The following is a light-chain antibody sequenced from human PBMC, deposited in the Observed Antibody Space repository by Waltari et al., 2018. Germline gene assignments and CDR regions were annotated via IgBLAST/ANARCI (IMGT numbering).Light chain of an antibody. V-gene: IGKV2-30*01. CDR1: QSPVYSDGSTY. CDR3: MQPIYWPLT. J-gene: IGKJ2*01. CDR2: RVS. Sequence: DIVMTQSPLSLAVPLGQPASISCSSSQSPVYSDGSTYVNWFHQRPGQSPRRPIYRVSNRDSGVPDRFSGSGSGTDFTLKISRVEAGDVGIYYCMQPIYWPLTFGQGTKLEIK.